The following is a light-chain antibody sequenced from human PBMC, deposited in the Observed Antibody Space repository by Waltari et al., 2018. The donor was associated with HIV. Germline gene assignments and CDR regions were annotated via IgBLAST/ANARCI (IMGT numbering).Light chain of an antibody. Sequence: DIQMTQSPSSLSPSVGDRVTITCRASQSITSSLNWYQQKPGKAPNLLIYAASTLQTGVPSRFSGSGSGTDLTLTISSLQPEDFATYYCQQSYTTPRTFGQGTKVEIK. V-gene: IGKV1-39*01. CDR2: AAS. J-gene: IGKJ1*01. CDR3: QQSYTTPRT. CDR1: QSITSS.